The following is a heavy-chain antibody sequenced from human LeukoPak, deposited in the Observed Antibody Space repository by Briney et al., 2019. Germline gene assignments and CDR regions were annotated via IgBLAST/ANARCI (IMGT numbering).Heavy chain of an antibody. CDR2: IYSSGNS. CDR3: ARRGIWDLQIGNWFDA. D-gene: IGHD3-16*01. Sequence: TPSETLSLACSISGNSITTNSYWWGRIRQCPGKGLEWIGSIYSSGNSYYNPSLKTRATISPDTSKNQYSLRLTSVTAADTAIYYCARRGIWDLQIGNWFDAWGHGILVIVSS. V-gene: IGHV4-39*01. J-gene: IGHJ5*01. CDR1: GNSITTNSYW.